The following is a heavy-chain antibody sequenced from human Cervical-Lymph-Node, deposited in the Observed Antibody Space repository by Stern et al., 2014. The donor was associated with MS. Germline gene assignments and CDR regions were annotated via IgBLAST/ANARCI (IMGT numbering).Heavy chain of an antibody. D-gene: IGHD1-1*01. V-gene: IGHV4-31*03. J-gene: IGHJ6*02. CDR3: ARELSGMYGMDV. Sequence: QVQLQESGTGLVKPSQTLSLTCTVSGGSINNGDYYWSWVRQHPGKGLEWLGYIYCSGATYYNPSLKGRLTISVDTSKRHFSLKLTSVTAADTAVYYCARELSGMYGMDVWGQGTTVTVSS. CDR1: GGSINNGDYY. CDR2: IYCSGAT.